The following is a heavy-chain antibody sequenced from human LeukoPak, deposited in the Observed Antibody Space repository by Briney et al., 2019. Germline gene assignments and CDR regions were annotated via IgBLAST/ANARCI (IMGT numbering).Heavy chain of an antibody. CDR3: ARAGGSSWYRWFDP. CDR2: IWYDGSNK. CDR1: GFTFSSYG. Sequence: PGRSLRLSCAASGFTFSSYGMHWVRQAPGKGLEWVAVIWYDGSNKYYADSVKGRFTISRDNSKNTLYLQMNSLRAEDTAVYYCARAGGSSWYRWFDPWGQGTLVTVSS. J-gene: IGHJ5*02. V-gene: IGHV3-33*01. D-gene: IGHD6-13*01.